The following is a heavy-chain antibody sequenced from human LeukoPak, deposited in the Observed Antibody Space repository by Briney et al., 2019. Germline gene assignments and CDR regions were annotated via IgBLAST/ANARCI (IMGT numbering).Heavy chain of an antibody. CDR1: GFTVSSNH. Sequence: PGGSLRLSCAASGFTVSSNHMSWVRQAPGKGLEWVSVIYSGGSTYYADSVKGRFTISRDNSKNTLYLQMNSLRAEDTAVYYCARDDDAFRPLWGQGTLVTVSS. CDR2: IYSGGST. V-gene: IGHV3-66*02. CDR3: ARDDDAFRPL. D-gene: IGHD1-1*01. J-gene: IGHJ4*02.